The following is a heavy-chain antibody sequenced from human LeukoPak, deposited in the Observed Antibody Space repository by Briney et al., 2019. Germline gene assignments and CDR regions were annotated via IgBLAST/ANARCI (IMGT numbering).Heavy chain of an antibody. CDR3: AKCSTSAYTSGWCNWIDP. CDR2: TVSRGTT. D-gene: IGHD6-19*01. CDR1: GFTFTSDA. Sequence: GGSLRLSCVASGFTFTSDAMNWVRQAPGKGLEWVSSTVSRGTTQYADSVKGRFTVSRDTSKNTLYLQMNSLRADDTAVYYCAKCSTSAYTSGWCNWIDPWGQGTLVTVSS. J-gene: IGHJ5*02. V-gene: IGHV3-23*01.